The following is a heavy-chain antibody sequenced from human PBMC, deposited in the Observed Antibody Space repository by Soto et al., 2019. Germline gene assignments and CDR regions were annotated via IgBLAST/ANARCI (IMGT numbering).Heavy chain of an antibody. Sequence: QVQLVQSGAEVKKPGSSVKVSCKASGGTFSSYAISCVRQAPGQGLEWMVGIIPIFGTANYAQKFQGRVTITADESTSTAYMELSSLRSEDTAVYYCAVVATIPYYFDYWGQGTLVTVSS. CDR1: GGTFSSYA. D-gene: IGHD5-12*01. J-gene: IGHJ4*02. V-gene: IGHV1-69*01. CDR2: IIPIFGTA. CDR3: AVVATIPYYFDY.